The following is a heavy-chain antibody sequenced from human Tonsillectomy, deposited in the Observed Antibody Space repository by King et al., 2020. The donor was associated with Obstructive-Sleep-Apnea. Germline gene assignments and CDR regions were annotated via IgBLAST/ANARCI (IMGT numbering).Heavy chain of an antibody. V-gene: IGHV3-23*04. J-gene: IGHJ4*02. D-gene: IGHD3-22*01. CDR3: AKDPAYYDSSGYYPVAYYFDS. CDR2: ISASGDNS. CDR1: GFSFTNYA. Sequence: VQLVESGGGLVQPGGSLRLSCAASGFSFTNYAMSGVRQAPGKGLEWVSVISASGDNSYYPDSVKGRFAVSRDSPKNTLYLQMNSLRAEETAIYYCAKDPAYYDSSGYYPVAYYFDSWGQGTLVTVSS.